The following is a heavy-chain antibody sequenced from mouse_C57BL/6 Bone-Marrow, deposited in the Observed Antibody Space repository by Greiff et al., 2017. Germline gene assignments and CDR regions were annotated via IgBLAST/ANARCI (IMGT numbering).Heavy chain of an antibody. V-gene: IGHV3-6*01. CDR1: GYSITSGYY. D-gene: IGHD2-2*01. CDR2: ISYDGSN. Sequence: EVQLQQSGPGLVKPSQSLSLTCSVTGYSITSGYYWNWIRQFPGNKLEWMGYISYDGSNNYNPSPKNRISITRDTSKNQFFLKLNSVTTEDTATYYCAREGLRRAWFAYWGQGTLVTVSA. J-gene: IGHJ3*01. CDR3: AREGLRRAWFAY.